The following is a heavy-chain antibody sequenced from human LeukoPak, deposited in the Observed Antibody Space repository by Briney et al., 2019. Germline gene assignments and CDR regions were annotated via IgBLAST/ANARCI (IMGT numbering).Heavy chain of an antibody. CDR3: ARGQGDYYCTSTSCSGGAFDF. J-gene: IGHJ3*01. CDR1: GYSFTGYY. V-gene: IGHV1-2*02. D-gene: IGHD2-2*01. Sequence: ASVKVSCKASGYSFTGYYLHWVRQAPGQGLEWMGWINSNSGDTKFAQKFQGRVTMTRDTSISTAYMELSSLISDDMAVYYCARGQGDYYCTSTSCSGGAFDFWGQGTMVTVSS. CDR2: INSNSGDT.